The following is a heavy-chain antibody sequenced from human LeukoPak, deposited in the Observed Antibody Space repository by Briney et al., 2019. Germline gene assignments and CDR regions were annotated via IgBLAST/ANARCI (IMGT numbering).Heavy chain of an antibody. V-gene: IGHV3-7*01. CDR3: AELGITMIGGV. D-gene: IGHD3-10*02. CDR2: INQDGTEK. CDR1: GFTFTTYW. Sequence: PGGSLRLSCAASGFTFTTYWMSWVRQAPGKGLGWVANINQDGTEKFVDSVKGRFTISRDNAKNSLYLQMNSLRAEDTAVYYCAELGITMIGGVWGKGTTVTISS. J-gene: IGHJ6*04.